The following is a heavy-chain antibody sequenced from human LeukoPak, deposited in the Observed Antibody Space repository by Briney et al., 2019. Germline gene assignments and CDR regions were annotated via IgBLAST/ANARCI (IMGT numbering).Heavy chain of an antibody. D-gene: IGHD3-16*02. CDR1: GGSISSSSYY. V-gene: IGHV4-61*05. CDR3: ARGRYAGYFDL. Sequence: SETLSLTCTVSGGSISSSSYYWGWIRQPPGKGLEWIGYIYYSGSTNYNPSLKSRVTISVDTSKNQFSLKLSSVTAADTAVYYCARGRYAGYFDLWGRGTLVTVSS. CDR2: IYYSGST. J-gene: IGHJ2*01.